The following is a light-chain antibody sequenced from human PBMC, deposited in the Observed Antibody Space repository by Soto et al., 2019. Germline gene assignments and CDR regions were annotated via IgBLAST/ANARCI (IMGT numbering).Light chain of an antibody. CDR2: GAS. V-gene: IGKV3D-15*01. CDR1: ESVGTH. J-gene: IGKJ3*01. Sequence: EIVMTQSPATLSVSPGERATLSCRASESVGTHLAWYQQKPGQAPRLLVYGASTRATGIPARFSGGGSGAEFTLTITSLQSEDFAIYYCQQYHYWPLTFGPGTKVDIK. CDR3: QQYHYWPLT.